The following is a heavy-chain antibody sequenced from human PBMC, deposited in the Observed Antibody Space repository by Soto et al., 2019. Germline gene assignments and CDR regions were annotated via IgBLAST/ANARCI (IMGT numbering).Heavy chain of an antibody. J-gene: IGHJ5*02. CDR1: GGTFSSYA. CDR3: ARGPHHCSGGSCYSVWFDP. CDR2: IIPIFGTA. D-gene: IGHD2-15*01. Sequence: RASVKVSCKASGGTFSSYAISWVRQAPGQGLEWMGGIIPIFGTANYAQKFQGRVTITADESTSTAYMELSSLRSEDTAVYHCARGPHHCSGGSCYSVWFDPWGQGTLVTVSS. V-gene: IGHV1-69*13.